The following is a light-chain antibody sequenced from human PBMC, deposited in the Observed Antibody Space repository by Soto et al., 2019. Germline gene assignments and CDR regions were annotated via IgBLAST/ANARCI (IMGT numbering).Light chain of an antibody. J-gene: IGKJ5*01. CDR3: QQYATSPIT. Sequence: ENVLTQSPGTLSLSPGERATLSYRASQSVSSNFLAWYQQKPGQAPRLLIYGASSRATGIPDRFSGSGSETDFTLTISRLEPEDFALYWCQQYATSPITFGQGTRLEIK. CDR1: QSVSSNF. V-gene: IGKV3-20*01. CDR2: GAS.